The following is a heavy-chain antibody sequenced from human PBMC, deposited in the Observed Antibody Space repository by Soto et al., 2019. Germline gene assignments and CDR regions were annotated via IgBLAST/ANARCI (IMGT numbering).Heavy chain of an antibody. V-gene: IGHV4-30-2*01. CDR1: GDSLSSATYS. J-gene: IGHJ5*02. CDR3: AGMPYASGLRFDP. Sequence: PSETLSLTCTVSGDSLSSATYSWSWIRQPPGKGLEWVGFIYRSGVTSYNPSLDSRVTISLVRSTNQCSLKLTSVTAADTAVYFCAGMPYASGLRFDPWGPGTLVTVSS. CDR2: IYRSGVT. D-gene: IGHD6-19*01.